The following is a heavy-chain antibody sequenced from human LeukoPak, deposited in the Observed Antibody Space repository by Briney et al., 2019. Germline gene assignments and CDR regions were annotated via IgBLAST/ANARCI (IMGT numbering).Heavy chain of an antibody. J-gene: IGHJ5*02. V-gene: IGHV1-3*01. D-gene: IGHD6-19*01. CDR1: GYTFTSYA. CDR2: INAGNGNT. Sequence: ASVKVSCTASGYTFTSYAMHWVRQAPGQRLEWMGWINAGNGNTKYSQKFQGRVTITRDTSASTAYMELSSLRSEDTAVYYCARDDSSGWYYWFDPWGQGTLVTVSS. CDR3: ARDDSSGWYYWFDP.